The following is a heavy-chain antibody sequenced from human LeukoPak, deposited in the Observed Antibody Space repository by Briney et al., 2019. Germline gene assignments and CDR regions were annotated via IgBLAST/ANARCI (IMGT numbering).Heavy chain of an antibody. V-gene: IGHV1-69*04. CDR2: IIPILGIA. J-gene: IGHJ6*02. D-gene: IGHD3-3*01. CDR3: AREAPLRSHYYGMDV. CDR1: GGTFSSYA. Sequence: AASVKVSCKASGGTFSSYAISWVRQAPGQGLEWMGRIIPILGIANYAQKFQGRVTITADKSTSTAYMELSSLRSGDTAVYYCAREAPLRSHYYGMDVWGQGTTVTVSS.